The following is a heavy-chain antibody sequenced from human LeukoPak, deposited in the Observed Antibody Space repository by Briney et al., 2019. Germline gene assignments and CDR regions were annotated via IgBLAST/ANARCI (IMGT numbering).Heavy chain of an antibody. D-gene: IGHD1-1*01. Sequence: KLWGSLRLSCVASGFTFTEAWISWVRQAPGKGLGWVGRIKSKSEGATRDFAAPVKGRVTMSRDESKNTVYLHMDSLKIEDTAMYYCAAGTGNSDFDYWGQGTLVTVSS. CDR2: IKSKSEGATR. CDR3: AAGTGNSDFDY. V-gene: IGHV3-15*01. CDR1: GFTFTEAW. J-gene: IGHJ4*02.